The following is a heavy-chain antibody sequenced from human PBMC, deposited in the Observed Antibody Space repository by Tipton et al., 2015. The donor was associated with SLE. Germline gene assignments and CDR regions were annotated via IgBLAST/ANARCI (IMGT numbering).Heavy chain of an antibody. CDR1: GFNLSRFS. J-gene: IGHJ3*01. D-gene: IGHD6-19*01. CDR3: ARDRMDYGSGWITDGFGV. Sequence: SLRLSCVVSGFNLSRFSMIWFRHVPGKGLEWISYISYGSGSVHYADSEKGRFTISRDNAKNSLFLQMTSLGAEDTAVYYCARDRMDYGSGWITDGFGVWGQGTMVTVSS. CDR2: ISYGSGSV. V-gene: IGHV3-48*01.